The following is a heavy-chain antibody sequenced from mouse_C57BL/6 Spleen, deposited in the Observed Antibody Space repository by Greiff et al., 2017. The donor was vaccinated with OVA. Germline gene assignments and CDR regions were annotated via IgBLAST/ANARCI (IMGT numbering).Heavy chain of an antibody. CDR2: IDPENGDT. CDR1: GFNIKDDY. J-gene: IGHJ1*03. D-gene: IGHD2-1*01. V-gene: IGHV14-4*01. Sequence: VQLKESGAELVRPGASVKLSCTASGFNIKDDYMHWVKQRPEQGLEWIGWIDPENGDTEYASKFQGKATITADTSSNTAYLQLSSLTSEDTAVYYCTTLYDGNSYWYFEVWGTGTTVTVSS. CDR3: TTLYDGNSYWYFEV.